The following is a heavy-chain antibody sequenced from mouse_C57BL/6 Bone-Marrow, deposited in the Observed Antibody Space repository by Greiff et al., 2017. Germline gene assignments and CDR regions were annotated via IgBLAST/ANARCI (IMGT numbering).Heavy chain of an antibody. CDR2: IDPSDSYT. CDR1: GYTFTSYW. J-gene: IGHJ2*01. CDR3: ARCGGGVFDY. Sequence: QVQLQQPGAELVKPGASVKLSCKASGYTFTSYWMQWVKQRPGQGLEWIGEIDPSDSYTNYNQKFKGKATLTVDTSSSTAYMQLSSLTSEDSAVYYWARCGGGVFDYWGQGTTLTVSS. V-gene: IGHV1-50*01.